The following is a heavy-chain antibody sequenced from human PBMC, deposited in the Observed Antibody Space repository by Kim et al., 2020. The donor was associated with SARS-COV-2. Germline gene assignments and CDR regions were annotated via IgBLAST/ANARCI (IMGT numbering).Heavy chain of an antibody. CDR1: GGSISSYY. Sequence: SETLSLTCTVSGGSISSYYWSWIRQPPGKGLEWIGYIYYSGSTNYNPSLKSRVTISVDTSKNQFSLKLSSVTAADTAVYYCARQRVYYYDSSGYWRSDAFDIWGQGTMVTVSS. J-gene: IGHJ3*02. D-gene: IGHD3-22*01. CDR3: ARQRVYYYDSSGYWRSDAFDI. CDR2: IYYSGST. V-gene: IGHV4-59*08.